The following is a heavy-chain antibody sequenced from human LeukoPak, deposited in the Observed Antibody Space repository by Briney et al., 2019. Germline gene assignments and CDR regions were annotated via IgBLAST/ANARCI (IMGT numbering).Heavy chain of an antibody. CDR3: AREVTGAREYFDY. D-gene: IGHD6-6*01. J-gene: IGHJ4*02. CDR1: GGSISSSSYY. CDR2: IYYSGST. V-gene: IGHV4-39*07. Sequence: SETLSLTCTVSGGSISSSSYYWGWIRQPPGKGLEWIGSIYYSGSTYYNPSLKSRVTISVDTSKNQFSLKLSSVTAADTAVYYCAREVTGAREYFDYWGQGTLVTVSS.